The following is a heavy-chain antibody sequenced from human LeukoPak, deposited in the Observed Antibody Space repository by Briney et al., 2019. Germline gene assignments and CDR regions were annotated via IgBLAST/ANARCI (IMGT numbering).Heavy chain of an antibody. CDR3: AREGGSSSWYDY. CDR2: INPSGGYT. CDR1: GYTFTGYY. V-gene: IGHV1-46*04. J-gene: IGHJ4*02. D-gene: IGHD6-13*01. Sequence: GASVKVSCKASGYTFTGYYMHWVRQAPGQGLEWMGTINPSGGYTSYAQKLQGRVTMTRDTSTSTVYMEMSSLRSEDTALYYCAREGGSSSWYDYWGQGTLVTVSS.